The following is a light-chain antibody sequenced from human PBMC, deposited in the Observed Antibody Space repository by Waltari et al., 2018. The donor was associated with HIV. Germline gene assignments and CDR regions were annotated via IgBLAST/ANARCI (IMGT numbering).Light chain of an antibody. Sequence: DIQMTQSPSSLSASLGDRVTITFRASQSISSHLNWYQQKPGEAPKVLIYAGSSLRSDVPSRFSGSGSGTEFTLTISSLQLEDFATYFCQQSYSSPNNFGQGT. CDR3: QQSYSSPNN. CDR2: AGS. CDR1: QSISSH. V-gene: IGKV1-39*01. J-gene: IGKJ2*01.